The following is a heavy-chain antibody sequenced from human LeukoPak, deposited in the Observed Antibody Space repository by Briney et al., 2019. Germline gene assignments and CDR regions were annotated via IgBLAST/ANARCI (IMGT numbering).Heavy chain of an antibody. J-gene: IGHJ3*02. D-gene: IGHD5-12*01. V-gene: IGHV3-9*01. Sequence: QTGRSLRLSCAASGFTFDDYAMHWVRQAPGKGLEWVAGISWNSGIIGSAESVKGRFTLSRDNAKNSLYLEMNSLRPEDTALYYCAKDVVDIGSPGPFDIWGRGTMVTVSS. CDR2: ISWNSGII. CDR1: GFTFDDYA. CDR3: AKDVVDIGSPGPFDI.